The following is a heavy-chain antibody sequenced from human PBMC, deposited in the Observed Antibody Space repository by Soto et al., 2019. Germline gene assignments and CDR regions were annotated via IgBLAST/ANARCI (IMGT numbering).Heavy chain of an antibody. V-gene: IGHV2-5*01. D-gene: IGHD2-15*01. CDR3: AHRSGWPKGGFDY. Sequence: QITLKESGPTLVKPTQTLTLTCTFSGFSLSTSGVSVCWIRQPPGKALEWLALIYKNDDKRYSPSLKNRLTITEDTSKNQVVLTMTSMATVDTATYLCAHRSGWPKGGFDYWGQGTMVTVSS. J-gene: IGHJ4*02. CDR2: IYKNDDK. CDR1: GFSLSTSGVS.